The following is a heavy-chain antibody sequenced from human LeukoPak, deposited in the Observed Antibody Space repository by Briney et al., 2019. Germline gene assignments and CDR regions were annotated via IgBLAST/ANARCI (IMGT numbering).Heavy chain of an antibody. Sequence: GGSLRLSCAASGFTFSGSAMPWVRQASGKGLEWVGRIRSKANSYATAYAASVKGRFTSSRDDSKNTAYLQMNSLKTEDTAVYYCTRQVGATPDYRGQGTLVTVSS. CDR2: IRSKANSYAT. CDR1: GFTFSGSA. J-gene: IGHJ4*02. CDR3: TRQVGATPDY. V-gene: IGHV3-73*01. D-gene: IGHD1-26*01.